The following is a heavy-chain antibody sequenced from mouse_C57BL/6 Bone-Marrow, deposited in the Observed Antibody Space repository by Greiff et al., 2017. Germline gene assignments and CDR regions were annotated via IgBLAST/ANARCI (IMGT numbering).Heavy chain of an antibody. V-gene: IGHV1-69*01. CDR2: IDPSDSYT. CDR3: ARADYYGPWYFDV. Sequence: VQLQQPGAELVMPGASVKLSCKASGYTFTSYWMHWVKQRPGQGLEWIGEIDPSDSYTNYNQKFKGKSPLTVDKSSSTAYLQLSSLTSEDSAVYYCARADYYGPWYFDVWGTGTTVTVSS. D-gene: IGHD1-1*01. J-gene: IGHJ1*03. CDR1: GYTFTSYW.